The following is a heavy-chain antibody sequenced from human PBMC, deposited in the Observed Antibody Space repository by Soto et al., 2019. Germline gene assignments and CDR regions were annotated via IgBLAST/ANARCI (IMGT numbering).Heavy chain of an antibody. V-gene: IGHV3-30*18. CDR2: ISYDGSNK. J-gene: IGHJ6*02. Sequence: PGGSLRLSCAASGFTFSSYGMHWVRQAPGKGLEWVAVISYDGSNKYYADAVKGRFTISRDRSKATLYLQMNSLRAEDTAIYYCAKHGGYSFGPGDYYGMDIWGQGTTVTVSS. CDR1: GFTFSSYG. D-gene: IGHD5-18*01. CDR3: AKHGGYSFGPGDYYGMDI.